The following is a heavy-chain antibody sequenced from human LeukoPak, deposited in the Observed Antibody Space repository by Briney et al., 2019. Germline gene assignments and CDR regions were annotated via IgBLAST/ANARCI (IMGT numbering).Heavy chain of an antibody. J-gene: IGHJ5*02. D-gene: IGHD3-22*01. V-gene: IGHV1-46*01. CDR3: ARDPYYYDSSAFDP. CDR1: GYTFTSYY. Sequence: ASVKVSCKASGYTFTSYYMHWVRQAPGQGLEWMGIINPSGGSTSYAQKFQGRVTITADKSTSTAYMELSSLRSEDTAVYYCARDPYYYDSSAFDPWGQGTLVTVSS. CDR2: INPSGGST.